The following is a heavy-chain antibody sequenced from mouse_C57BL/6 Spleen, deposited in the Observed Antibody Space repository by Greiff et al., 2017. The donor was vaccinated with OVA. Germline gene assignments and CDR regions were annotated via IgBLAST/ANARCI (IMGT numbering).Heavy chain of an antibody. V-gene: IGHV1-82*01. CDR1: GYAFSSSW. CDR2: IYPGDGDT. J-gene: IGHJ4*01. D-gene: IGHD2-1*01. CDR3: ARCNYGNYDAMDD. Sequence: QVQLQQSGPELVKPGASVKISCKASGYAFSSSWMNWVKQRPGKGLEWIGRIYPGDGDTNYNGKFKGKATLTADKSSSTAYMQLSSLTSEDSAVYFCARCNYGNYDAMDDWGQGTSVTVSS.